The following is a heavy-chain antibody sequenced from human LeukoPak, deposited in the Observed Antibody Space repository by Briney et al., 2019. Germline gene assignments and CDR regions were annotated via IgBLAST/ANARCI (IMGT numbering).Heavy chain of an antibody. CDR1: GFTFSDYY. D-gene: IGHD1-26*01. CDR2: ISSSGSTI. J-gene: IGHJ4*02. Sequence: GGSLRLSCAASGFTFSDYYMSWIRQAPGKGLEWVSYISSSGSTIYYADSVKGRFTISRENSKNTLYLQVNSLRAEDTAVYYCAKEEYSGSLLTLDYWGQGTLVTVSS. V-gene: IGHV3-11*01. CDR3: AKEEYSGSLLTLDY.